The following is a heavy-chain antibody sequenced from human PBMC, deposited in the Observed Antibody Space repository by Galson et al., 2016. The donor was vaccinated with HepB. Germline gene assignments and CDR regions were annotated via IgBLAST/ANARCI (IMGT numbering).Heavy chain of an antibody. CDR3: TRLAGFVVVPRSPPIDY. Sequence: SLRLSCAASGFTFSDSAMHWVRQASGKGLEWVGRIRSKTKSFATAYGASVRGRFTISRDDSRNTSYRQMNSLKTEDSAVYYCTRLAGFVVVPRSPPIDYCGQGIVVTVSS. J-gene: IGHJ4*02. CDR2: IRSKTKSFAT. CDR1: GFTFSDSA. D-gene: IGHD2-2*01. V-gene: IGHV3-73*01.